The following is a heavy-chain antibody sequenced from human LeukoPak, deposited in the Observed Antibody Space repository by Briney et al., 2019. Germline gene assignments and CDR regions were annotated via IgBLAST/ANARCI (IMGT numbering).Heavy chain of an antibody. V-gene: IGHV3-30*18. Sequence: GGSLRLSCAASGFTFNNYGMHWVRQAPGKGLEWVADISNDGNTKYYADSVGGRFTISRDNSRNTLILQMNSLRPGDTAVYYCAKGCLGGGNCFFFQHWGQGTLVTVSS. CDR3: AKGCLGGGNCFFFQH. D-gene: IGHD2-15*01. CDR2: ISNDGNTK. CDR1: GFTFNNYG. J-gene: IGHJ1*01.